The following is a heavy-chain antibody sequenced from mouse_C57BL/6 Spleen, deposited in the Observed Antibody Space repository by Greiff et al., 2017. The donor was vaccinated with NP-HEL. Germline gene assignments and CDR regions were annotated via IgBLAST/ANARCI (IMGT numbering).Heavy chain of an antibody. V-gene: IGHV1-15*01. Sequence: QVQLQQSGAELVRPGASVTLSCKASGYTFTDYEMHWVKQTPVHGLEWIGAIDPETGGTAYNQKFKGKAILTADKSSSTAYMELRSLTSEDSAVYYCTRRSSLYAMDYWGQGTSVTVSS. CDR1: GYTFTDYE. J-gene: IGHJ4*01. D-gene: IGHD1-1*01. CDR3: TRRSSLYAMDY. CDR2: IDPETGGT.